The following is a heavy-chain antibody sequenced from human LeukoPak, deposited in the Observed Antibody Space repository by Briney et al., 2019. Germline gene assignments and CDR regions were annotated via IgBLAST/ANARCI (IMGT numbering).Heavy chain of an antibody. CDR2: IIPIFGTA. CDR3: ASYSYYDYVWGSYRSHFDY. D-gene: IGHD3-16*02. V-gene: IGHV1-69*13. CDR1: EGTFSSYA. Sequence: SVKVSCKASEGTFSSYAISWVRQAPGQGLEWMGGIIPIFGTANYAQKFQGRVTITADESTSTAYMELSSLRSEDTAVYYCASYSYYDYVWGSYRSHFDYWGQGTLVTVSS. J-gene: IGHJ4*02.